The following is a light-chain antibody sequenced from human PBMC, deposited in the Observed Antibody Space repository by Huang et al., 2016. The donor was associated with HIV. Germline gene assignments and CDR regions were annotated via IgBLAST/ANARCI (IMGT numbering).Light chain of an antibody. CDR2: GAS. J-gene: IGKJ1*01. CDR3: QQYIHWPPWT. CDR1: QSVSSN. V-gene: IGKV3-15*01. Sequence: EIVMTQSPASLSGSPGERATLSCRASQSVSSNLAWYQQTPGQAPRLLIYGASTRATGIPARCSGSGSGTEFSLTISSLQSEDFAVYYCQQYIHWPPWTFGQGTKVEIK.